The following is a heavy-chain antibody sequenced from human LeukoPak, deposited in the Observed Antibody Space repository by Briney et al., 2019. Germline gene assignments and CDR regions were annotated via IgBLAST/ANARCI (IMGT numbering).Heavy chain of an antibody. CDR3: ARNMYSSGWYQDY. J-gene: IGHJ4*02. D-gene: IGHD6-19*01. V-gene: IGHV4-61*10. CDR2: IYYSGST. CDR1: GGYISSGSYY. Sequence: SETLSLTCTVSGGYISSGSYYWSWIRQPAGKGLEWIGYIYYSGSTNYNPSLKSRVTISVDTSKNQFSLKLSSVTAADTAVYYCARNMYSSGWYQDYWGQGTLVTVSS.